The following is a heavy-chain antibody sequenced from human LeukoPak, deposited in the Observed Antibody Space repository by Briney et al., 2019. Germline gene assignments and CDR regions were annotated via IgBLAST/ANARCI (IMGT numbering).Heavy chain of an antibody. J-gene: IGHJ4*02. V-gene: IGHV3-33*08. CDR2: IWYDGSNK. CDR3: ARDREQWLVQYYFDY. Sequence: GGSLRPSCAASGFTFSSYAMHWVRQAPGKGLEWVAVIWYDGSNKYYADSVKGRFTISRDNSKNTLYLQMNSLRAEDTAVYYCARDREQWLVQYYFDYWGQGTLVTVSS. CDR1: GFTFSSYA. D-gene: IGHD6-19*01.